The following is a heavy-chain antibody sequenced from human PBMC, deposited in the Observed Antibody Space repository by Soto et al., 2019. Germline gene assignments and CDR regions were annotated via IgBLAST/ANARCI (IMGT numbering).Heavy chain of an antibody. J-gene: IGHJ6*02. CDR3: ARYQLKGMDV. V-gene: IGHV3-23*01. D-gene: IGHD2-2*01. CDR2: ISGSGGST. CDR1: GFTFSSYA. Sequence: GGSLRLSCSGSGFTFSSYAMSWVRQAPGKGLEWVSAISGSGGSTYYADSVKGRFTISRDNSKNTLYLQMNSLRAEDTAVYYCARYQLKGMDVWGQGTTVTVSS.